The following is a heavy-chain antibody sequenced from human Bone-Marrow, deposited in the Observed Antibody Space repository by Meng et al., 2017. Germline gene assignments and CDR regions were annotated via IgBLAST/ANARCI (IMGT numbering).Heavy chain of an antibody. CDR3: ATKTTELDN. J-gene: IGHJ4*02. CDR2: ISVSGGNT. Sequence: GESLKISCAASGFTFSSYAMNWVRQAPGKGLEWVSLISVSGGNTYYADSVKGRLTISRDNSKNTLYLQMNSLRAEDTAVYYCATKTTELDNWGQGTQVTVSS. V-gene: IGHV3-23*01. CDR1: GFTFSSYA. D-gene: IGHD1-1*01.